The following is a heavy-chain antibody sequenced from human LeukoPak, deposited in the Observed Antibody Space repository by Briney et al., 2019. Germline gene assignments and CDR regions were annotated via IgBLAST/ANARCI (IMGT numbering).Heavy chain of an antibody. J-gene: IGHJ4*02. V-gene: IGHV6-1*01. CDR1: GDSVSSISVG. CDR2: TYYRSKWYN. Sequence: SQTLSLTCAISGDSVSSISVGWNWIRQSPSRGLEWLGRTYYRSKWYNDYAVSVKGRIAINPDTSKNQFSLRLRSVTPDDTAVYYCARFKGAYSDYWGQGTVVTVSS. CDR3: ARFKGAYSDY.